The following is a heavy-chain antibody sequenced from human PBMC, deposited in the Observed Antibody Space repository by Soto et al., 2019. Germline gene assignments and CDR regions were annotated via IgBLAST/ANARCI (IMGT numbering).Heavy chain of an antibody. D-gene: IGHD5-12*01. J-gene: IGHJ1*01. Sequence: GGSLRLSCAASGFTFSTYAMNWVRQAPGKGLEWVSSISSSGSFRYYADSVKGRFTISRDNAKNSLYLQMNSLRAQDTAVYYCARGAPGRDGYNLDFQHWGQGTLVTVSS. CDR2: ISSSGSFR. CDR1: GFTFSTYA. V-gene: IGHV3-21*04. CDR3: ARGAPGRDGYNLDFQH.